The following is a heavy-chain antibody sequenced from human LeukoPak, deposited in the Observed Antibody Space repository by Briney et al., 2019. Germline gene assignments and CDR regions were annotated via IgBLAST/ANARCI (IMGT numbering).Heavy chain of an antibody. V-gene: IGHV1-2*02. J-gene: IGHJ3*02. CDR1: GYTFTGFY. CDR2: INPNSGGT. D-gene: IGHD6-6*01. Sequence: ASVKVSCKASGYTFTGFYIHWVRQAPGQGLEWMGWINPNSGGTKYAQRFQGRVTMTRDTSISTAYMELNSLRSDDTAVYYCARDPPGSSASRQIFDIWGQGTMVTVSS. CDR3: ARDPPGSSASRQIFDI.